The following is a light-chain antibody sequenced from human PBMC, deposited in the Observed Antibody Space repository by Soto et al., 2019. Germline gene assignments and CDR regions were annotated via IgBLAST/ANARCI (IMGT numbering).Light chain of an antibody. J-gene: IGLJ1*01. CDR3: AAWDDSLNGRGV. CDR1: SSNIGSNT. Sequence: LTPPPSASGTPGQSVTISCSGSSSNIGSNTVNWYQQLPGTAPKLLIYSNNQRPSGVPDRFSGSKSGTSASLAISGLQSEDEADYYCAAWDDSLNGRGVFGTGTKVTIL. CDR2: SNN. V-gene: IGLV1-44*01.